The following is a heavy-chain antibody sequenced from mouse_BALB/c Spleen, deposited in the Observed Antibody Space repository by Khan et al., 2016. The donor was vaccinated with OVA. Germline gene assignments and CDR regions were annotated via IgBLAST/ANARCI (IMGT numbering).Heavy chain of an antibody. CDR3: ASGGLLLRYPDYFDY. J-gene: IGHJ2*01. V-gene: IGHV3-2*02. Sequence: EVQLVETGPGLLTPSQSLSLTCTVTGYSITSDYAWNWIRQFPGNKLEWMAYISYSGSTTNSLFLRSRISIKRNTSKNQFLLLLNSVTNEDTTTYYYASGGLLLRYPDYFDYWGQGTTLTVAS. CDR2: ISYSGST. CDR1: GYSITSDYA. D-gene: IGHD1-1*01.